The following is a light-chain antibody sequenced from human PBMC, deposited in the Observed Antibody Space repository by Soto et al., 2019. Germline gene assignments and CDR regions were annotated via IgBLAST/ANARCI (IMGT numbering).Light chain of an antibody. J-gene: IGLJ2*01. Sequence: QLVLTQPPSASASLGASVTLTFTLSSGYSNYKVDWYQQRPGKGPRFVMRVGTGGIVGSKGDGIPDRFSVLGSGLNRYLTIKNIQEEDESDYHCGADHGSGSNFVREVFGGGTKLTVL. CDR2: VGTGGIVG. CDR1: SGYSNYK. CDR3: GADHGSGSNFVREV. V-gene: IGLV9-49*01.